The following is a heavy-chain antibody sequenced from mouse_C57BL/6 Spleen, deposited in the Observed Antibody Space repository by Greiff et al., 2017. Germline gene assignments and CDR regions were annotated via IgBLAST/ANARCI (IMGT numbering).Heavy chain of an antibody. CDR2: IYPGDGDT. J-gene: IGHJ2*01. V-gene: IGHV1-80*01. CDR3: ARRGIYYDYDAYYFDY. CDR1: GYAFSSYW. D-gene: IGHD2-4*01. Sequence: QVQLKQSGAELVKPGASVKISCKASGYAFSSYWMNWVKQRPGKGLEWIGQIYPGDGDTNYNGKFKGKATLTADKSSSTAYMQLSSLTSEDSAVYFGARRGIYYDYDAYYFDYWGQGTTLTVSS.